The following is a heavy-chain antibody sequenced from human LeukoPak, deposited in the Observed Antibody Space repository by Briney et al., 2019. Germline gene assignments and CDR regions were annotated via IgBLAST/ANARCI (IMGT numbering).Heavy chain of an antibody. CDR2: IRAHNGDT. CDR3: ARGEFICTINTCYASALDS. V-gene: IGHV1-18*01. Sequence: ASVKVSCKASGYTFTSYAISWVRQAPGQGLEWMGWIRAHNGDTNHAQQLQGRVTMTTDTSTRTAYMELRSQRSEDTAVYYCARGEFICTINTCYASALDSWGQGTLVTVSS. D-gene: IGHD2-2*01. CDR1: GYTFTSYA. J-gene: IGHJ4*02.